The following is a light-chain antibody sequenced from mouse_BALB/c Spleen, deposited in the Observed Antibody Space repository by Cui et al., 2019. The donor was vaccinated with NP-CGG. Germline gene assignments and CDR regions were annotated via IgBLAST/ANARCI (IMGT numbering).Light chain of an antibody. V-gene: IGLV1*01. CDR3: ALWYSNHWV. CDR1: TGTVTTSNY. J-gene: IGLJ1*01. CDR2: DTN. Sequence: AVVTKEAALITSPGETVTLTCRSSTGTVTTSNYANWVQEKPDHLFTGLIGDTNNRAPGVPARFSGSLIGDKAALTITGAQTEDEAIYFCALWYSNHWVFGGGTKLTVL.